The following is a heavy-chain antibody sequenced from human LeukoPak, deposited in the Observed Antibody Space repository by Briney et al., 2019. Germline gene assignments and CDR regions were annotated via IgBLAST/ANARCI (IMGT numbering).Heavy chain of an antibody. V-gene: IGHV4-39*01. CDR2: IYYSGST. Sequence: SETLSHTCTVSGGSISSSSYYWGWIRQPPGKGLEWIGSIYYSGSTYYNPSLKSRVTISVDTSKNQFSLKLSSVTAADTAVYYCARQAPQLLYSYYGMDVWGQGTTVTVSS. J-gene: IGHJ6*02. CDR1: GGSISSSSYY. CDR3: ARQAPQLLYSYYGMDV. D-gene: IGHD2-2*02.